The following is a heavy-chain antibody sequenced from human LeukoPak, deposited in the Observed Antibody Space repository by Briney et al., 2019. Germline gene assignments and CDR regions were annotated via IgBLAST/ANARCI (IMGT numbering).Heavy chain of an antibody. CDR2: ISAYNGNT. Sequence: ASVKVSCKASGYTFTSYGISWVRQAPGQGLEWMGWISAYNGNTNYAQKLQGRVTMTTATSTSTAYMELRSLRSDDTAVYYCARRGITMVRGVIITLDNWFNPWGQGTLVTVSS. CDR1: GYTFTSYG. V-gene: IGHV1-18*01. J-gene: IGHJ5*02. D-gene: IGHD3-10*01. CDR3: ARRGITMVRGVIITLDNWFNP.